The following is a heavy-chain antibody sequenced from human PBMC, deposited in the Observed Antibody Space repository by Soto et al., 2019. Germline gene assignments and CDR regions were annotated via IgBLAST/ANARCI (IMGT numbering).Heavy chain of an antibody. Sequence: QVQLVQSGAEVKKPGASVKVSCKASGYTFTSYDINWVRQATGQGLEWMGWMNPNSGNTGYAQKFQGRVTMTRNTSISTAYMELSSLRSEDTAVYYGATFPGWERGDAFDIWGQGTMVTVSS. V-gene: IGHV1-8*01. CDR2: MNPNSGNT. D-gene: IGHD1-26*01. CDR3: ATFPGWERGDAFDI. CDR1: GYTFTSYD. J-gene: IGHJ3*02.